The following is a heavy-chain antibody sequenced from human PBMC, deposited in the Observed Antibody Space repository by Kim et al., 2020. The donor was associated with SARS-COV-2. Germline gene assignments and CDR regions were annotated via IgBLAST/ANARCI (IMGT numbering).Heavy chain of an antibody. V-gene: IGHV3-23*01. CDR3: AKMQGYFDY. CDR2: GDIT. Sequence: GDITYYADSVNGRFTISRDNSKNSLYLQMNCLSAEDAAVYYCAKMQGYFDYWGQGTLVTVSS. J-gene: IGHJ4*02.